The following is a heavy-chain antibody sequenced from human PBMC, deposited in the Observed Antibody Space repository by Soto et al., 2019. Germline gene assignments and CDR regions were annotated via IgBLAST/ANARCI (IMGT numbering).Heavy chain of an antibody. Sequence: PSETLSLTCTVSGGSISSSLYYWDWIRQPPGKGLEWIGIIYYSGSTYYNASLKSRVTISADTSKNQFSLRLSSVTAADTAVYYCARHLLVHGGYNRNGPVDSWGQGTLVTVSS. CDR1: GGSISSSLYY. CDR2: IYYSGST. CDR3: ARHLLVHGGYNRNGPVDS. D-gene: IGHD1-20*01. J-gene: IGHJ4*02. V-gene: IGHV4-39*01.